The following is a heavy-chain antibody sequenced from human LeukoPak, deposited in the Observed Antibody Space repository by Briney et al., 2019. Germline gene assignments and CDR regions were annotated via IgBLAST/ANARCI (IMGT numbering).Heavy chain of an antibody. J-gene: IGHJ4*02. CDR1: GGTFSSYA. CDR2: IIPIFGTA. D-gene: IGHD3-10*01. CDR3: NIGEFTHPLNFDY. V-gene: IGHV1-69*13. Sequence: SVKVSCKASGGTFSSYAISWVRQAPGQGLEWMGGIIPIFGTANYAQKSQGRVTITADESTSTAYMELSSLRSEDTAVYYCNIGEFTHPLNFDYWGQGTLVTVSS.